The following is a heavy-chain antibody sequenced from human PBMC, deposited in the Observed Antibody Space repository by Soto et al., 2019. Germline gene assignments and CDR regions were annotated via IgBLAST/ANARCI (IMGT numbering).Heavy chain of an antibody. CDR2: IYYSGST. CDR1: GGSISRGGYY. V-gene: IGHV4-31*03. J-gene: IGHJ4*02. CDR3: ARGSPSTTGTPFDY. Sequence: SETLSLTCTVSGGSISRGGYYWSWIRQHPGKGLEWIGYIYYSGSTYYNPSLKSRVTISVDTSKNQFSLKLSSVTAADTAVYYCARGSPSTTGTPFDYWGQGTLVTASS. D-gene: IGHD1-1*01.